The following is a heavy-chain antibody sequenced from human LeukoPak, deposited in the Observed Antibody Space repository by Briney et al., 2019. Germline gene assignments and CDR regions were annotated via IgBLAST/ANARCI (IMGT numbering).Heavy chain of an antibody. CDR3: AKARQGTWNAFDI. CDR2: ISYDGSNK. J-gene: IGHJ3*02. V-gene: IGHV3-30*18. CDR1: GVTFSSYG. Sequence: GGSLRLSCAASGVTFSSYGMHWVRHARGRGLEWVAVISYDGSNKYYADSVKGRFTISRDNSKNTLYLQMNSLRAEDTAVYYCAKARQGTWNAFDIWGEGTMVTVSS.